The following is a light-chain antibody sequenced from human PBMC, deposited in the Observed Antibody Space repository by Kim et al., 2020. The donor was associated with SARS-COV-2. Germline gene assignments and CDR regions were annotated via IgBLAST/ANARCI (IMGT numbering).Light chain of an antibody. J-gene: IGKJ4*01. V-gene: IGKV1D-16*01. CDR1: QGISSW. Sequence: IQMTQSPSSLSASVGDRVTITCRASQGISSWLAWYKQKPEKAPKSLIYAASSLQIGIPSRFSGSGSGTDFTLTSSSIQPEDFPAYDCQQYNRYPLTCGGGTKVDI. CDR2: AAS. CDR3: QQYNRYPLT.